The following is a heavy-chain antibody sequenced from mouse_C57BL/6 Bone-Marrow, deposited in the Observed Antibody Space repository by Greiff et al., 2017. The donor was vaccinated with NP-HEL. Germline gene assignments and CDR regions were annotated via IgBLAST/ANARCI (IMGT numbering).Heavy chain of an antibody. Sequence: VQLHQSGAELVKPGASVKLSCKASGYPFTSYWMHWVKQRPGRGLEWIGRIDPNSGGTTYNEKFKSKATLTVDKPSSTADMQLSSLTSEDSAVYYCARGGIYYGGYFDVWGTGTTVTVSS. V-gene: IGHV1-72*01. CDR1: GYPFTSYW. CDR2: IDPNSGGT. CDR3: ARGGIYYGGYFDV. D-gene: IGHD2-1*01. J-gene: IGHJ1*03.